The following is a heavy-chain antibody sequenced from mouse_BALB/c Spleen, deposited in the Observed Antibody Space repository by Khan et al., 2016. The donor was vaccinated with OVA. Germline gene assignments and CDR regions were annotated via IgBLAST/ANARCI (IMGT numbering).Heavy chain of an antibody. CDR1: GFTFSTYA. D-gene: IGHD2-1*01. CDR2: ISSDGDFT. J-gene: IGHJ3*01. V-gene: IGHV5-9-1*01. CDR3: ARSPCGNFVY. Sequence: EVELVESGGGLVKPGGSLKLSCAASGFTFSTYALPWVRQTPEKRLEWVASISSDGDFTYYADNVTGRFTISRDNAKNILYLQMISLRSEDTAMYYCARSPCGNFVYWGQGTLVTVSA.